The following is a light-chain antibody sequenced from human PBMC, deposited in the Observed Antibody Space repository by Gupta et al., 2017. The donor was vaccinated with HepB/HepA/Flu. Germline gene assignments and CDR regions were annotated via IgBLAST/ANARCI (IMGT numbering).Light chain of an antibody. CDR2: GGI. CDR1: RRVNTY. CDR3: QQMVNSPWT. V-gene: IGKV1-39*01. J-gene: IGKJ1*01. Sequence: DTQMTQSPSSLSASVGDRVTITCRASRRVNTYLNWYQQNPGKAPKLLLYGGITVQSGVPARFSGSGSGTDFTLTINSRQPEDFASYCCQQMVNSPWTFGQGTKVDIK.